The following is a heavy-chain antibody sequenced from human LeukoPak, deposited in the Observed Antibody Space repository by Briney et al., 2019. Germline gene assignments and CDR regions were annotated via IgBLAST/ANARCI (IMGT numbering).Heavy chain of an antibody. D-gene: IGHD5-18*01. J-gene: IGHJ4*02. CDR3: ARLSPRRSRGYSYGYDY. V-gene: IGHV5-51*01. Sequence: KRGESLKISCKGSGYSFTSYWIGWVRQMPGKGLEWMGIIYPGDSDTRYSPSFQGQVTISADKSISTAYLQWSSLKASDTAMYYCARLSPRRSRGYSYGYDYWGQGTLVTVSS. CDR1: GYSFTSYW. CDR2: IYPGDSDT.